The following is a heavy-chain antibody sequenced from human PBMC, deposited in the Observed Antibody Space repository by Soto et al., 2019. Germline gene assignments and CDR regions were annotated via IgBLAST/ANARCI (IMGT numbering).Heavy chain of an antibody. V-gene: IGHV3-23*01. D-gene: IGHD3-22*01. Sequence: EVQLLESGGGLVQRGGSQRLSCAASGFTFTSYVMSWVRQAPGKGLEWVAGISGGGSTAFYADSVKGRFTISRDNAKNTGVLQMDSLIAEDTDIYYCAKDSNKYSSALRGRYFDSWGQGTLVTVSS. J-gene: IGHJ4*02. CDR2: ISGGGSTA. CDR1: GFTFTSYV. CDR3: AKDSNKYSSALRGRYFDS.